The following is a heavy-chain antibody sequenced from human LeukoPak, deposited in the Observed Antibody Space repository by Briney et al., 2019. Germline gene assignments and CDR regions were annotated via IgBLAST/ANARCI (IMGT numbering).Heavy chain of an antibody. Sequence: TSETLSLTCTVSGGSISTSGSLWGWIRQPPGKGLEWIGTIYYSGSTYYSPSLKNRVSISVDTSKNQFSLRLTSVTAADTAVYYCARRTSTGRFDPWGQGTLVTVSS. V-gene: IGHV4-39*01. D-gene: IGHD1-1*01. CDR2: IYYSGST. CDR1: GGSISTSGSL. J-gene: IGHJ5*02. CDR3: ARRTSTGRFDP.